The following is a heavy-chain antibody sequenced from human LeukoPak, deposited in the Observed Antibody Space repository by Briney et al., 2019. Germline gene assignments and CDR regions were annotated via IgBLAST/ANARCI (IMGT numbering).Heavy chain of an antibody. CDR3: ARDSGRGGAIDY. D-gene: IGHD3-16*02. Sequence: GGSLRLSCAASGFTFSDTWMHWVRQAPGEGLVWVSRIRSDGSDTRYAESVKGRFTISRDNAKNTLYLQMNSLRAEDTAVYYCARDSGRGGAIDYWGQGTLVAVSS. CDR1: GFTFSDTW. V-gene: IGHV3-74*01. CDR2: IRSDGSDT. J-gene: IGHJ4*02.